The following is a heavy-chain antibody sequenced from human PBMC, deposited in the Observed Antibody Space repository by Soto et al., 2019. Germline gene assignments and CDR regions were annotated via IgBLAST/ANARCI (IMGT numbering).Heavy chain of an antibody. Sequence: PSETLSLTCTVSGGSISGYYWSWIRQPPGKGLEWIGYMYNTGSTVYNPSLKSRVTMSVDTSKNQLSLRLSSVTAADTAVYYCARHTDCGSGSSCLGSDNMDTDAFDIWGQGTMVTVSS. J-gene: IGHJ3*02. V-gene: IGHV4-59*08. CDR2: MYNTGST. CDR1: GGSISGYY. CDR3: ARHTDCGSGSSCLGSDNMDTDAFDI. D-gene: IGHD3-10*01.